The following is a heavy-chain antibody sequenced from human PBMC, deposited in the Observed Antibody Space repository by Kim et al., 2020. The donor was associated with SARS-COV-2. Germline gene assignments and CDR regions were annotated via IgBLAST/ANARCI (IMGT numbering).Heavy chain of an antibody. V-gene: IGHV4-59*01. D-gene: IGHD1-26*01. J-gene: IGHJ6*02. CDR3: ARVIIVGASYYYYYYGMDV. Sequence: SRVTISVDTSKNQFSLKLSSVTAADTAVYYCARVIIVGASYYYYYYGMDVWGQGTTVTVSS.